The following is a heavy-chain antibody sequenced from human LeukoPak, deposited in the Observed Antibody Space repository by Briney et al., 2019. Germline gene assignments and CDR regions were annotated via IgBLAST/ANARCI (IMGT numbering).Heavy chain of an antibody. V-gene: IGHV1-2*02. CDR2: KKPDASGR. J-gene: IGHJ4*02. CDR3: AKDRVEVSTRLSFFNN. D-gene: IGHD3-22*01. Sequence: GAPLKVSCKASVSLVVRSAVSSTPRAPGHGLEWLGWKKPDASGRRLAQKFQGRVTLTRDTSINTAYRELNSVQSDDTAVYFCAKDRVEVSTRLSFFNNWGQGSLITVSS. CDR1: VSLVVRSA.